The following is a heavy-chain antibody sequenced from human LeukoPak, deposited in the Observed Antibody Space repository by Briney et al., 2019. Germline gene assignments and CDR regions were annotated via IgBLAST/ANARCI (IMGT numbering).Heavy chain of an antibody. J-gene: IGHJ4*02. CDR2: FDPEDGET. Sequence: SVKVSCKVSGYTLTELSMHWVRQAPGKGLEWMGGFDPEDGETIYAQKFQGRVTMTEDTSTDTAYMELSSLRSEDTAVYYCASRIRGWIQLWLGYWGQGTLVTVSS. V-gene: IGHV1-24*01. CDR1: GYTLTELS. CDR3: ASRIRGWIQLWLGY. D-gene: IGHD5-18*01.